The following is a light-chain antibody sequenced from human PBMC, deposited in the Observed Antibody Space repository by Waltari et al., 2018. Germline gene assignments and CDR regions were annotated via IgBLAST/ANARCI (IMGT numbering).Light chain of an antibody. J-gene: IGKJ1*01. V-gene: IGKV3-11*01. CDR1: QSVGSY. Sequence: EIVLTQSPATLSLSPGERATLSCKASQSVGSYLAWYQQKPGQAPRLLIYDTSNRANGIPARFSGSGYGTDFTLTISSLEPEDCAVYYCQQRSNWPGTFSQGTKVEIK. CDR2: DTS. CDR3: QQRSNWPGT.